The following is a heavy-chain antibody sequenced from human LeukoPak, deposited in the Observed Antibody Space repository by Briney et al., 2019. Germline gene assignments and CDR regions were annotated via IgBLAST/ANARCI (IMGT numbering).Heavy chain of an antibody. CDR2: ISSSGSTI. J-gene: IGHJ6*04. V-gene: IGHV3-48*04. CDR3: AELGITMIGGV. CDR1: GFTFSHYS. D-gene: IGHD3-10*02. Sequence: PGGSLRLSCATSGFTFSHYSINWVRQAPEKGLEWVSYISSSGSTIYYADSVKGRLTISRDNAKNSLYLQMNSLRAEDTAVYYCAELGITMIGGVWGKGTTVTISS.